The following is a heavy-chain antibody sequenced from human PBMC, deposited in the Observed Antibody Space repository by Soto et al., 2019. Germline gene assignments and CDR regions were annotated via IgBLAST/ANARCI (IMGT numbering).Heavy chain of an antibody. CDR3: ARAMVVTQNWFDP. V-gene: IGHV4-30-4*01. D-gene: IGHD2-21*02. J-gene: IGHJ5*02. CDR1: GGSISSGDYY. CDR2: IYYSGST. Sequence: QVQLQESGPGLVKPSQTLSLTCTVSGGSISSGDYYWSWIRQPPGKGLEWIGYIYYSGSTYYNPSLKSRVTISVDTSKNQFSLKLSSGTAADTAVYYCARAMVVTQNWFDPWGQGTLVTVSS.